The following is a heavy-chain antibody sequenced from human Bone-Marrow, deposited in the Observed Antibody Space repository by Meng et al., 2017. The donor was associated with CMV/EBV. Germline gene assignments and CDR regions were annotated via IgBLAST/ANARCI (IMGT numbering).Heavy chain of an antibody. D-gene: IGHD5-24*01. CDR3: ARGLGRWLQLALDY. J-gene: IGHJ4*02. Sequence: SETLSLTCAVYGGSFSGYYWSWIRQPPGKGLEWIGEINHSGSTNYHPSLKSRVTISVDTPKNQISLKRNSVNAADPAVYFCARGLGRWLQLALDYWGQGTLVTVSS. V-gene: IGHV4-34*01. CDR2: INHSGST. CDR1: GGSFSGYY.